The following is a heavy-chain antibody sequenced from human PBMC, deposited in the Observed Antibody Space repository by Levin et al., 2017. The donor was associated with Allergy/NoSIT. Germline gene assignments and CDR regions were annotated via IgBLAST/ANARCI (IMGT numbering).Heavy chain of an antibody. Sequence: GGSLRLSCKASGYTFTAYYIHWLRQAPGQGLEWMGWINPNSGGTNYAQRFQGRVTLTTDTSVTTAYMELSRLRSDDTAVYYCAREYSSSLGGLGYWGQGTLVPVSS. J-gene: IGHJ4*02. CDR1: GYTFTAYY. CDR2: INPNSGGT. CDR3: AREYSSSLGGLGY. V-gene: IGHV1-2*02. D-gene: IGHD6-19*01.